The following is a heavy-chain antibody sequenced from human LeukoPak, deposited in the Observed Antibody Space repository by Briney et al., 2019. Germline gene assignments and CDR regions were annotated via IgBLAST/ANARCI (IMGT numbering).Heavy chain of an antibody. CDR3: ARSIAVAGIDY. V-gene: IGHV4-59*01. Sequence: SETLSLTCTVSGGSISSYYWSWIRQPPGKGLEWIGYIYYSGSTNYNPSLKSRVTISVDTSKNQFSLELSSVTAADTAVYYCARSIAVAGIDYWGQGTLVTVSS. D-gene: IGHD6-19*01. J-gene: IGHJ4*02. CDR2: IYYSGST. CDR1: GGSISSYY.